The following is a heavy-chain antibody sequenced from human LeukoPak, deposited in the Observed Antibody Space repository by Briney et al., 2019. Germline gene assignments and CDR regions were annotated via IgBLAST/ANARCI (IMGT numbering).Heavy chain of an antibody. V-gene: IGHV3-74*01. CDR2: IESDGRST. CDR1: GFTFVSYW. D-gene: IGHD6-6*01. CDR3: ARGYDSSPRAAVDI. Sequence: PGGSMSLYCAASGFTFVSYWMHWVRQAPGKGLEWVSRIESDGRSTAYADSVKGRFTTSRDNAKNTVYLQMNSLRAEDTAVYFCARGYDSSPRAAVDIWGQGTMVTVSS. J-gene: IGHJ3*02.